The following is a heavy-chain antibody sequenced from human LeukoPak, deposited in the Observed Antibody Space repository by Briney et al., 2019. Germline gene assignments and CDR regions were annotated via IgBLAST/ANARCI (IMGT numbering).Heavy chain of an antibody. CDR1: GGSFSGYY. D-gene: IGHD2-2*01. V-gene: IGHV4-59*08. Sequence: SETLSLTCAVYGGSFSGYYWSWIRQPPGKGLEWIGYIYYSGSTNYNPSLKSRVTISVDTSKNQFSLKLSSVTAADTAVYYCARLWKGYCSSTSCYDAFDIWGQGTMVTVSS. CDR3: ARLWKGYCSSTSCYDAFDI. J-gene: IGHJ3*02. CDR2: IYYSGST.